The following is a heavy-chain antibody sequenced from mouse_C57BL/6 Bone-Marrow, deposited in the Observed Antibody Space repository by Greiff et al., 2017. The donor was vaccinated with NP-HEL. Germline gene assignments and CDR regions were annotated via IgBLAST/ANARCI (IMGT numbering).Heavy chain of an antibody. J-gene: IGHJ3*01. CDR1: GYTFTSYW. CDR2: IDPSDSYT. Sequence: VQLQQPGAELVMPGASVKLSCKASGYTFTSYWMHWVKQRPGQGLEWIGEIDPSDSYTNYNQKFKGKSTLTVDKSSSTAYMQLSSLTSEDSAVYDCAREEIYYGYGGLAYWGQGTLVTVSA. V-gene: IGHV1-69*01. CDR3: AREEIYYGYGGLAY. D-gene: IGHD2-2*01.